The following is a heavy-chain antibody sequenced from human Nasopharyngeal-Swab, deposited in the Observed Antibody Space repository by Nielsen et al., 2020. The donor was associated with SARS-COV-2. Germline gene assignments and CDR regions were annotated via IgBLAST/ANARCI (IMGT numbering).Heavy chain of an antibody. V-gene: IGHV3-11*06. CDR3: ARDLQLLTNSYAIAY. D-gene: IGHD2-2*01. Sequence: DSVKGRFTISRDNAKNSLDLQMNSLRDADTAVYYCARDLQLLTNSYAIAYWGQGTLVTVSS. J-gene: IGHJ4*02.